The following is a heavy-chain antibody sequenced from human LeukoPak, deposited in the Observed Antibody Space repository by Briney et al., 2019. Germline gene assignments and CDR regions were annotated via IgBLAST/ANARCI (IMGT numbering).Heavy chain of an antibody. V-gene: IGHV4-39*01. CDR1: GGSISSSNYD. D-gene: IGHD4-11*01. CDR3: ARHPSCTTITHCSFDF. J-gene: IGHJ4*02. Sequence: ASETLSLTCTVSGGSISSSNYDWGWIGQPPGKGLEWIGSIYYGGNTNYNPSLKSRVTLSVDTSKNQFSLKVSSVTAADTAVYYCARHPSCTTITHCSFDFWGRGTLVTVSS. CDR2: IYYGGNT.